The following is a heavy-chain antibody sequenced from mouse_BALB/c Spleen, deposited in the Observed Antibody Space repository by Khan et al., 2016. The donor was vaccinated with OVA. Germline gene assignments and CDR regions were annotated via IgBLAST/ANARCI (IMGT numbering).Heavy chain of an antibody. Sequence: QMQLEESGAELVKPGASVKLSCKASGYTFSSYYMYWVKQRPGQGLEWIGEINPNNGGTNFNEKFKSKATLTVDKSSSTAYMQLSSLTSEDSAVYYCIRSGYGSFAYWGQGTLVTVSA. CDR1: GYTFSSYY. CDR3: IRSGYGSFAY. J-gene: IGHJ3*01. D-gene: IGHD2-2*01. CDR2: INPNNGGT. V-gene: IGHV1S81*02.